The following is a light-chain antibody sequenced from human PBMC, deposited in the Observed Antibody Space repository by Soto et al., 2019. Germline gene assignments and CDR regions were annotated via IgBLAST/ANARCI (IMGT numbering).Light chain of an antibody. V-gene: IGKV3-15*01. CDR3: QQYNNWPQT. J-gene: IGKJ1*01. CDR1: QSVSNK. Sequence: IVMTQSPATLSVSPGERATLSCRASQSVSNKLAWYQQKPGQAPRLLIYAASRRATGILARFSGSGSGTDFTLTIDSLQSEDFAVYYCQQYNNWPQTFGQGTEVDIK. CDR2: AAS.